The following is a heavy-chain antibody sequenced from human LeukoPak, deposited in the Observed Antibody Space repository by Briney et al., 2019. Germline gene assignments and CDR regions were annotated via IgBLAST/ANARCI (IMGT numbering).Heavy chain of an antibody. D-gene: IGHD6-25*01. V-gene: IGHV3-21*01. CDR2: ISSSSSYI. J-gene: IGHJ6*02. Sequence: GGSLRLSCAASGFTFSSYSMNWVRQAPGKGLEWVSSISSSSSYIYYADSVKGRFTISRDNAKNSLYLQMNSLRAEDTAMYYCARDAGYLQQRPIYGMDVWGQGTTVTVSS. CDR3: ARDAGYLQQRPIYGMDV. CDR1: GFTFSSYS.